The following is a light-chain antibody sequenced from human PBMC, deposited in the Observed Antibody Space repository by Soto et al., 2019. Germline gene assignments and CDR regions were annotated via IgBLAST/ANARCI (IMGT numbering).Light chain of an antibody. Sequence: DIQMTQSPSALSASVGDRVTITCRAGQTINTWLAWYQQKPGKAPKLLIYDVSSLESGVPSRFSGSGSGTEFTLTISSLQPDDFATYYCQQYITYWTFGQGTKVDSK. CDR2: DVS. V-gene: IGKV1-5*01. CDR1: QTINTW. J-gene: IGKJ1*01. CDR3: QQYITYWT.